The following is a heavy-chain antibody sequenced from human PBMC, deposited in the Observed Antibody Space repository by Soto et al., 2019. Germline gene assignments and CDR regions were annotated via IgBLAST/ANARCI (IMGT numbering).Heavy chain of an antibody. Sequence: QVQLVQSGAEVKKPGSSVKVSCKASGGTFSTYTVSWVRQAPGQGLEWMGGIIPIFRTAHYAQKFQGRVTVTADESTSTAYMELSSLRSEDTAVYYCARRYCISTSCHYYGMDVWGQGTTVTVSS. V-gene: IGHV1-69*12. CDR3: ARRYCISTSCHYYGMDV. CDR1: GGTFSTYT. D-gene: IGHD2-2*01. J-gene: IGHJ6*02. CDR2: IIPIFRTA.